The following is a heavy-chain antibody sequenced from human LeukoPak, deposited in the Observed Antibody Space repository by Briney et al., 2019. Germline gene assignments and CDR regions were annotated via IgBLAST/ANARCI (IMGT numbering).Heavy chain of an antibody. Sequence: GGSLRLSCAASGFTFSSYGMHWVRQAPGKGLAWVTFIQYDGSNKYYADSVKGRFTISRDNSKNTVYLQMNSLRTEDTAVYYCARSLTMVRAYDYWGQGTLVTVSS. CDR2: IQYDGSNK. D-gene: IGHD3-10*01. CDR1: GFTFSSYG. J-gene: IGHJ4*02. V-gene: IGHV3-30*02. CDR3: ARSLTMVRAYDY.